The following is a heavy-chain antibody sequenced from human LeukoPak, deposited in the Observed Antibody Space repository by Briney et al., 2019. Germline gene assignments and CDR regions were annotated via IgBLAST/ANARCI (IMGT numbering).Heavy chain of an antibody. Sequence: GGSLRLSCAASGFTFSSYSMNWVRQAPGKGLEWVSSISSSSSYIYYADSVKGRFTISRDNAKNSLYLQMNSLRAEDTAVYYCARGGYSYGYGWFDPWGQGTLVTVSS. CDR3: ARGGYSYGYGWFDP. CDR2: ISSSSSYI. V-gene: IGHV3-21*01. D-gene: IGHD5-18*01. J-gene: IGHJ5*02. CDR1: GFTFSSYS.